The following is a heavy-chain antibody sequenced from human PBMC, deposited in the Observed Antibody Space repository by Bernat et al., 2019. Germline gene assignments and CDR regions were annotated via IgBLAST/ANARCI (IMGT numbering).Heavy chain of an antibody. Sequence: QVQLVESGGGVVQPGRSLRLSCAASGFTFSSYGMHWVRQAPGKGLEWVAVISYDGSNKYYADSVKGRFTISRDNSKNTLYLQMNSLRAENTAVYYCARAALLSYSGYDHDDYGGQGTLVTVSS. CDR3: ARAALLSYSGYDHDDY. D-gene: IGHD5-12*01. V-gene: IGHV3-30*03. J-gene: IGHJ4*02. CDR1: GFTFSSYG. CDR2: ISYDGSNK.